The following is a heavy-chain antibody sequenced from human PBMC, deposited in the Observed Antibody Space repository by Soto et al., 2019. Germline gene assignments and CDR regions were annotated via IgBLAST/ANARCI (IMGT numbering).Heavy chain of an antibody. Sequence: SETLSLTCAVSGGSISSSNWWSWVRQPPGKGLEWIGDIYHSGSTNYNPSLKSRVTISVDKSKNQFSLRLSSVTAADTAVDYCARDHLTIRGLDYWGQGTLVTVSS. CDR1: GGSISSSNW. V-gene: IGHV4-4*02. CDR3: ARDHLTIRGLDY. D-gene: IGHD3-9*01. CDR2: IYHSGST. J-gene: IGHJ4*02.